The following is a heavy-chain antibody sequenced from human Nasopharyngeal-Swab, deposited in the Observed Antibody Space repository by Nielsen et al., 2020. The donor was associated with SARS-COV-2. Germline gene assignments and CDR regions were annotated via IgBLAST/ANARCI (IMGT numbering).Heavy chain of an antibody. CDR1: GVSISSGSYY. J-gene: IGHJ6*02. Sequence: SETLSLTCTVSGVSISSGSYYWSWIRQPAGKGLEWIGRIYTIGSTNYNPSLKSRVTISVDTSKNQFSLKLSSVTAADTAVYYCARDHGGWSGKNYYYYGMDVWGQGTTVTVSS. CDR3: ARDHGGWSGKNYYYYGMDV. D-gene: IGHD6-19*01. V-gene: IGHV4-61*02. CDR2: IYTIGST.